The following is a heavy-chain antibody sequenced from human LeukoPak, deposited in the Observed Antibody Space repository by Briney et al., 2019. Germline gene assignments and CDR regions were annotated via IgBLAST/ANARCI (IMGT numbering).Heavy chain of an antibody. CDR3: ARYDFWSGYYLDY. J-gene: IGHJ4*02. V-gene: IGHV4-34*01. D-gene: IGHD3-3*01. CDR2: INHSGST. Sequence: SETLSLTCAVYGGSFSGYYWSWIRQPPGKGLEWIGEINHSGSTNYNPSLKSRDTISVDTSKNQFSLKLNSVTAADTAVYYCARYDFWSGYYLDYWGQGTLVTVSS. CDR1: GGSFSGYY.